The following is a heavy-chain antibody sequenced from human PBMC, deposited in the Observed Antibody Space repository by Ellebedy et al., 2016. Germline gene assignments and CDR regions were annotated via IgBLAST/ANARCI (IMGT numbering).Heavy chain of an antibody. J-gene: IGHJ4*02. CDR1: GGFVSSSPYY. D-gene: IGHD6-19*01. Sequence: GSLRLSCSVSGGFVSSSPYYWGWIRQSPGKGLEWIGYIYYSGSTNYNPSLKSRVTISVDTSKNQFSLKLSSVTAADTAVYYCARGDNSGWLLFDSWGQGTLVTVSS. CDR3: ARGDNSGWLLFDS. CDR2: IYYSGST. V-gene: IGHV4-61*01.